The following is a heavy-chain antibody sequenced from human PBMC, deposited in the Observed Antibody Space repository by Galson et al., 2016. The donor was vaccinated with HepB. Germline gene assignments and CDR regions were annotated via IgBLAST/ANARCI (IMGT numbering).Heavy chain of an antibody. J-gene: IGHJ3*02. CDR1: GGSISSGDSY. CDR2: IHYSGST. CDR3: ARDRLGDFWSGYTPLGAFDI. Sequence: TLSPTCTVSGGSISSGDSYWSWFRLHPGKGLEWIGYIHYSGSTYYNPSLKSRITISIDTSKNQFSLKLSSVTAADTAVYYCARDRLGDFWSGYTPLGAFDIWGQGTMVTVSS. V-gene: IGHV4-31*03. D-gene: IGHD3-3*01.